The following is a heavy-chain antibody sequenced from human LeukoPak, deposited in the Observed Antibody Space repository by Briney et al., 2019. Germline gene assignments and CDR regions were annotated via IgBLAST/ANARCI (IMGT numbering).Heavy chain of an antibody. Sequence: ASVKVSCKASGYTLTSYDINWVRQATGQGLEWMGWMNPNSGNTGYAQKFQGRVTITRNTSISTAYMELSSLRSEDTAVYYCARRVPAALDYYYMDVWGKGTTVTVSS. CDR2: MNPNSGNT. J-gene: IGHJ6*03. CDR3: ARRVPAALDYYYMDV. V-gene: IGHV1-8*03. D-gene: IGHD2-2*01. CDR1: GYTLTSYD.